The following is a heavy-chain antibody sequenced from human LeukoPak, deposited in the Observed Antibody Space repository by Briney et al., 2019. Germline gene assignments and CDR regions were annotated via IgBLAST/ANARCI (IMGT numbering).Heavy chain of an antibody. V-gene: IGHV4-34*01. Sequence: PSETLSLTCAVYGGSFSGYYWSWIRQPPGKGLEWIGEINHSGSTNYNPSLKSRVTISVDTSKNQFSLKLSSVTAADTAVYYCARLIHSEYSSGWYDYWGQGTLVTVSS. CDR3: ARLIHSEYSSGWYDY. CDR1: GGSFSGYY. CDR2: INHSGST. J-gene: IGHJ4*02. D-gene: IGHD6-19*01.